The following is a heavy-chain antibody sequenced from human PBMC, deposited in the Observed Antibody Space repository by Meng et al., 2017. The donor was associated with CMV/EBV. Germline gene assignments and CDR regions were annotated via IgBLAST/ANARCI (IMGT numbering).Heavy chain of an antibody. CDR1: GDSATSGRYF. J-gene: IGHJ6*02. CDR3: ARGNYQYYAMDV. CDR2: VYYTGKT. Sequence: SETLSLTCSVSGDSATSGRYFWSWLRQPPGKGLEWIGYVYYTGKTNYNSSLKSRVTISLDTSQKQFSLKLKSVTAADTAVYYCARGNYQYYAMDVWGQGTTVTVSS. V-gene: IGHV4-61*01.